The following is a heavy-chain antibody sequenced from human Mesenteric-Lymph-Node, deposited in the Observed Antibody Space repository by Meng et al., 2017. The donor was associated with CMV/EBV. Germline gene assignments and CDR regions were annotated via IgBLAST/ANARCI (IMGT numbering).Heavy chain of an antibody. V-gene: IGHV4-39*07. Sequence: SETLSLTCTVSGGSISSSSYYWGWIRQPPGKGLEWIGSIYYSGSTYYNPSLKSRITISADTSKNQFSLKLSSVTAADTAVYCCAKGNRGSIVVVPAATFDYWGQGTLVTVSS. CDR2: IYYSGST. J-gene: IGHJ4*02. CDR3: AKGNRGSIVVVPAATFDY. D-gene: IGHD2-2*01. CDR1: GGSISSSSYY.